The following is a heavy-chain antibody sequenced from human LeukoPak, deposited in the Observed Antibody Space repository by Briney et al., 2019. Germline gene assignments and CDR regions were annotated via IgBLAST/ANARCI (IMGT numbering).Heavy chain of an antibody. CDR3: ARGFPFDY. V-gene: IGHV4-59*01. CDR2: IYYSGST. Sequence: SETLSLTCTVSGGSISSYYWSWIRQPPGKGLEWIGYIYYSGSTNYNPSLKSRVTISVDTSKNQFSLKLSSVTAADTAVYYCARGFPFDYWGQGTLVTVSS. J-gene: IGHJ4*02. CDR1: GGSISSYY.